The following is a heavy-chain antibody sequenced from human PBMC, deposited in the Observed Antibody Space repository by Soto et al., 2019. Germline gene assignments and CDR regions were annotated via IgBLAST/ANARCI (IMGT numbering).Heavy chain of an antibody. V-gene: IGHV4-30-4*01. D-gene: IGHD1-7*01. CDR3: ARGITGTSGYWFDP. CDR2: IYYSGST. Sequence: SETLSLTCTVSGGSISSGDYYWSWIRQPPGKGLEWIGYIYYSGSTYYNPSLKSRVTISVDTSKNQFSLKLSSVTAADTAVYYCARGITGTSGYWFDPWGQGTLVTVSS. CDR1: GGSISSGDYY. J-gene: IGHJ5*02.